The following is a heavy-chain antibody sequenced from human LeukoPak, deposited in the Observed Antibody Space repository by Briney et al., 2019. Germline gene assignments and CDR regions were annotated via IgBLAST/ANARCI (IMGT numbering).Heavy chain of an antibody. CDR1: GFTFSSYS. D-gene: IGHD3-10*01. CDR3: ARHPLLWFGELLYEDY. V-gene: IGHV3-21*01. J-gene: IGHJ4*02. Sequence: PGGSLRLSCAASGFTFSSYSMNWVRQAPGKGLEWVSSISSSSSYMYYADSVKGRFTISRDNAKNSLYLQMNSLRAEDTAVYYCARHPLLWFGELLYEDYWGQGTLVTVSS. CDR2: ISSSSSYM.